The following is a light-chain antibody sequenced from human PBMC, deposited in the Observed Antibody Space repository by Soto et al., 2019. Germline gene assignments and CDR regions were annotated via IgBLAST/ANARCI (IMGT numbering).Light chain of an antibody. Sequence: EIVLTQSPGTLSLSPGERATLSCRASQSVSSSYLAWYQQRPGQAPRLLIYGASSRATGIPDRFSGSGSGTEFTLTINRLEPEDFAVYYCQQCGSSPRYTFGQGTKLEIK. V-gene: IGKV3-20*01. J-gene: IGKJ2*01. CDR1: QSVSSSY. CDR2: GAS. CDR3: QQCGSSPRYT.